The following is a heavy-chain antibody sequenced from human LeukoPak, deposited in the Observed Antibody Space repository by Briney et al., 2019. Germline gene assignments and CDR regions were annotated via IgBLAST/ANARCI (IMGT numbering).Heavy chain of an antibody. D-gene: IGHD6-13*01. CDR3: ARVSSSWYQDWYFDL. CDR1: GFTFSSYS. V-gene: IGHV3-48*01. CDR2: ISSSSSTI. J-gene: IGHJ2*01. Sequence: GSLRLSCAASGFTFSSYSMNWVRQAPGKGLEWVSYISSSSSTIYYADSVKGRFTISRDNAKNSLYLQMNSLRAEDTAVYYCARVSSSWYQDWYFDLWGRGTLVTVSS.